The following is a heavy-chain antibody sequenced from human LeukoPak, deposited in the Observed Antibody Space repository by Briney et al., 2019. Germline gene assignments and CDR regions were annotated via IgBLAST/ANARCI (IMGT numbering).Heavy chain of an antibody. Sequence: ASVKVSCKASGYTFTGYYMHWVRQAPGQGLEWMGWINPNSGGTNYAQKFQGRVTMTRDTSISTAYMELSRLRSDDTAVYYCARDRKKELLWFGESNNWFDPWGQGTLVTVSS. CDR1: GYTFTGYY. J-gene: IGHJ5*02. D-gene: IGHD3-10*01. CDR3: ARDRKKELLWFGESNNWFDP. V-gene: IGHV1-2*02. CDR2: INPNSGGT.